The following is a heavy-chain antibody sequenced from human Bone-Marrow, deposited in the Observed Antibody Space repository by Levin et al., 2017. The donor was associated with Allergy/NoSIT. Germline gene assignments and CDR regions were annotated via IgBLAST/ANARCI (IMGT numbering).Heavy chain of an antibody. CDR3: AHSGSYYDFWSGYNYYYGMDV. V-gene: IGHV2-5*02. D-gene: IGHD3-3*01. J-gene: IGHJ6*02. Sequence: VSGPTLVKPTQTLTLTCTFSGFSLSTSGVGVGWIRQPPGKALEWLALIYWDDDKRYSPSLKSRLTITKDTSKNQVVLTMTNMDPVDTATYYCAHSGSYYDFWSGYNYYYGMDVWGQGTTVTVSS. CDR1: GFSLSTSGVG. CDR2: IYWDDDK.